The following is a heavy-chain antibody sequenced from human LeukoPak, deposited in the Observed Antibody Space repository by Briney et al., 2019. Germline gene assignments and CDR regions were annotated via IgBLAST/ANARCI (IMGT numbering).Heavy chain of an antibody. J-gene: IGHJ4*02. Sequence: GGSLRLSCAAPGFTFSSYAMSWVRQAPGKGLEWVSAISGSGGSTYYADSVKGRFTISRDNSKNTLYLQMNSLRAEDTAVYYCAKAPGYSSGWYSRYWGQGTLVTVSS. CDR2: ISGSGGST. D-gene: IGHD6-19*01. CDR3: AKAPGYSSGWYSRY. CDR1: GFTFSSYA. V-gene: IGHV3-23*01.